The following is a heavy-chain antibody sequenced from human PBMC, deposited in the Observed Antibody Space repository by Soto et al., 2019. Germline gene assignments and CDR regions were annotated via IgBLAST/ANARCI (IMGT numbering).Heavy chain of an antibody. V-gene: IGHV5-51*01. CDR3: ARRDYYDSSGYKAGAFDI. CDR2: IYPGDSDT. CDR1: GYSFTSYW. D-gene: IGHD3-22*01. Sequence: EVQLVQSGAEVKKPGESLKISCKGSGYSFTSYWIGWVRQMPGKGLEWMGIIYPGDSDTRYSPSFQGQVTISADKSISTAYLQWSSLKASDTAMYYCARRDYYDSSGYKAGAFDIWGQGTMVTVSS. J-gene: IGHJ3*02.